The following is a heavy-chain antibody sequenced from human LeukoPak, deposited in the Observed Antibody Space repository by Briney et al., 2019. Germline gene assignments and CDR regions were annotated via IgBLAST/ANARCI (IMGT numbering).Heavy chain of an antibody. CDR2: ISWNSGSI. D-gene: IGHD3-9*01. CDR1: GFTFDDYA. CDR3: ARDGSWRYFDRDPFDY. J-gene: IGHJ4*02. V-gene: IGHV3-9*01. Sequence: GGSLRLSCAASGFTFDDYAMHWVRQAPGKGLEWVSGISWNSGSIGYADSVKGRFTISRDNAKNSLYLQMNSLRAEDTAVYYCARDGSWRYFDRDPFDYWGQGTLVTVSS.